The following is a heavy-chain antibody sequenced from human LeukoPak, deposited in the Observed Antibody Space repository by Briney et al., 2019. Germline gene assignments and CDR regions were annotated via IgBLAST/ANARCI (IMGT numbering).Heavy chain of an antibody. V-gene: IGHV5-51*01. J-gene: IGHJ3*02. D-gene: IGHD3-22*01. CDR3: ARLPSGYPIDRAFDI. CDR2: IYPGDSDT. Sequence: GGSLKISCKGSGYRFTSYWIGWVRQMPGKGLEWMGIIYPGDSDTRYSPSFRGQVTVSADKSISTAYLQWSSLKASDTAMYYCARLPSGYPIDRAFDIWGQGTMVTVSS. CDR1: GYRFTSYW.